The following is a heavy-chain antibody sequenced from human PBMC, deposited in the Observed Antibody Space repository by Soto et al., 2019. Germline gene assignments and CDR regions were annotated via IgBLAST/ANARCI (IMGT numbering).Heavy chain of an antibody. CDR2: IYSEGTP. CDR1: GFTVGSNY. V-gene: IGHV3-53*01. J-gene: IGHJ6*02. CDR3: ARSTYYDILTGSYYYYAMDV. Sequence: GGSLRLPCAASGFTVGSNYMSWVRQAPGEGLEWVSVIYSEGTPYYADSVKGRFTISRENSNNTLYLHMNNLRAEDTAVYYCARSTYYDILTGSYYYYAMDVWGQGTTVTVSS. D-gene: IGHD3-9*01.